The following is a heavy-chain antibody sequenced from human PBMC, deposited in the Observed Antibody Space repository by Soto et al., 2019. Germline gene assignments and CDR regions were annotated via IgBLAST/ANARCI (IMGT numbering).Heavy chain of an antibody. J-gene: IGHJ6*02. CDR1: GYTFTSYD. D-gene: IGHD3-16*01. Sequence: ASVKVSCKASGYTFTSYDINWVRQATGQGLEWMGWMNPNSGNTGYAQKFQGRVTMTRNTSISTAYMELSSLRSEDTAVYYCERGESFYPIGGYYYYGMDVWGQGTTXTVSS. CDR2: MNPNSGNT. CDR3: ERGESFYPIGGYYYYGMDV. V-gene: IGHV1-8*01.